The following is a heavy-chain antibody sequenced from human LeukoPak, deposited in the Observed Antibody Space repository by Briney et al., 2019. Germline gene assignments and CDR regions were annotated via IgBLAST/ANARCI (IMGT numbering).Heavy chain of an antibody. J-gene: IGHJ5*02. CDR3: ARHVEMPPSVWFDP. CDR1: GYSISSGYY. V-gene: IGHV4-38-2*01. Sequence: PSETLSLTCAVSGYSISSGYYWGWIRQPPGKGLEWIGSIYHSRSTYYNPSLKSRVTISVDTSKNQFSLKLSSVTAADTAVYYCARHVEMPPSVWFDPWGQGTLVTVSS. CDR2: IYHSRST. D-gene: IGHD5-24*01.